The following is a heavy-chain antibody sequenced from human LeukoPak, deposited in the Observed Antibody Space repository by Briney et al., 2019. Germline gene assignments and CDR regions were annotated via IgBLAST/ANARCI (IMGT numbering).Heavy chain of an antibody. D-gene: IGHD3-16*01. V-gene: IGHV4-38-2*02. Sequence: SETLSLTCTVSGYSISSTYYWGWIRQPPGKGLEWVGSVFHSGNTYYNPSLKSRLTISADTSKNQFSLKLMSVTAADTAVYYCARDPGTRGEVKFDPWGQGTLVTVSS. CDR1: GYSISSTYY. CDR2: VFHSGNT. J-gene: IGHJ5*02. CDR3: ARDPGTRGEVKFDP.